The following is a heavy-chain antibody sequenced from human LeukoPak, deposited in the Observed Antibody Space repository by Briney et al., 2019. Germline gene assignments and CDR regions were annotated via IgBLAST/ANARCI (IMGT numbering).Heavy chain of an antibody. CDR1: GDSVSGNSAVA. D-gene: IGHD2/OR15-2a*01. CDR2: TYYRAKWNN. Sequence: SQTLSLTCAISGDSVSGNSAVAWDWLRQSPSRGLGGLGRTYYRAKWNNDYAVSGKSRITINPDTSKNQFSLHLNSVTPEDTAVYYCARGRNSGFDYWGQGTLVTVSS. J-gene: IGHJ4*02. CDR3: ARGRNSGFDY. V-gene: IGHV6-1*01.